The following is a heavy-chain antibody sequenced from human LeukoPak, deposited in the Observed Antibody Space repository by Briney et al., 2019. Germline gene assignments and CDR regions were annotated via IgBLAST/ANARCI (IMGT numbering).Heavy chain of an antibody. CDR3: TTRRYSSGWYYFDY. Sequence: GGSLRLSCAASGFTFSSAWMSWVRQAPGKGLEWVGRIKSKTDGGTTDYAAPVKGRFTISRDDSKNTLYLQMNSLKTEDTAVYYCTTRRYSSGWYYFDYWGQGTLVTVSS. V-gene: IGHV3-15*01. CDR2: IKSKTDGGTT. CDR1: GFTFSSAW. J-gene: IGHJ4*02. D-gene: IGHD6-19*01.